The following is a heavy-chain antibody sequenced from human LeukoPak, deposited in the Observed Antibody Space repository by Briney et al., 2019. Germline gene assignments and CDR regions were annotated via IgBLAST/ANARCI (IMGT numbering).Heavy chain of an antibody. Sequence: GRSLRLSCAASGFTFSSYGMHWVRQAPGKGLEWVAVISYDGSNKYYADSVKGRFTISRDNSKNTLYLQMNSLRAEDTAVYYCARDGPASTNPLYYFDYWGQGTLVTVSS. CDR1: GFTFSSYG. CDR2: ISYDGSNK. V-gene: IGHV3-30*03. J-gene: IGHJ4*02. CDR3: ARDGPASTNPLYYFDY. D-gene: IGHD6-6*01.